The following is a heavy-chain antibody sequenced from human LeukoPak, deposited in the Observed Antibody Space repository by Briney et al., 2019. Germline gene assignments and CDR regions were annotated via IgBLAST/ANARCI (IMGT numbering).Heavy chain of an antibody. CDR1: GFTFSSYA. J-gene: IGHJ3*02. D-gene: IGHD3-10*01. CDR2: ISYDGSNK. V-gene: IGHV3-30-3*01. CDR3: AKDVWGGSGPNGAFDI. Sequence: GGSLRLSCAASGFTFSSYAMHWVRQAPGKGLEWVAVISYDGSNKYYADSVKGRFTISRDNAKNSPYLQMNSLRAEDTALYYCAKDVWGGSGPNGAFDIWGQGTMVTVSS.